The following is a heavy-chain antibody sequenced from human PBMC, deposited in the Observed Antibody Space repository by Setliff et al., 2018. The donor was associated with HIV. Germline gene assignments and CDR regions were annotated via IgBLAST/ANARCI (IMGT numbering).Heavy chain of an antibody. CDR3: ARRRYDSRVNDAFDI. CDR2: IYPGDSDT. CDR1: GYSFSNHW. J-gene: IGHJ3*02. V-gene: IGHV5-51*01. D-gene: IGHD3-22*01. Sequence: GESLKISCKGSGYSFSNHWIGWVRQLPGRGLEWMGIIYPGDSDTRYSPSFQGQVTISADKSISTAYLQWSSLKASETAMYYCARRRYDSRVNDAFDIWGKGTMVTVSS.